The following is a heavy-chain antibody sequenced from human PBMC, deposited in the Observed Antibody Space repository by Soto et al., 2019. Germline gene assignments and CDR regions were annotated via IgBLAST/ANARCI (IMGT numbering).Heavy chain of an antibody. J-gene: IGHJ6*02. CDR2: IYSGGST. Sequence: GFLRLSCAASGFTVSSNYMSWVRQAPGKGLEWVSVIYSGGSTYYADSVKGRFTISRDNSKNTLYLQMNSLRAEDTAVYYCAKLWSGYYVPAGGMDVWGQGTTVTVSS. CDR1: GFTVSSNY. CDR3: AKLWSGYYVPAGGMDV. D-gene: IGHD3-3*01. V-gene: IGHV3-53*01.